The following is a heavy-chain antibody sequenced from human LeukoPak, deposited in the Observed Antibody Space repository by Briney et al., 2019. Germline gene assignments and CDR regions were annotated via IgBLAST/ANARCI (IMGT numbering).Heavy chain of an antibody. CDR3: ATTVVINYYYYMDV. CDR1: GGTFSSYA. CDR2: IIPIFGTA. Sequence: GSSVKVSCKASGGTFSSYAISWVRQAPGQGLEWMGGIIPIFGTANYAQKFQGRVTITTDESTSTAYMELSSLRSEDTAVYYCATTVVINYYYYMDVWGKGTTVTVSS. D-gene: IGHD4-23*01. J-gene: IGHJ6*03. V-gene: IGHV1-69*05.